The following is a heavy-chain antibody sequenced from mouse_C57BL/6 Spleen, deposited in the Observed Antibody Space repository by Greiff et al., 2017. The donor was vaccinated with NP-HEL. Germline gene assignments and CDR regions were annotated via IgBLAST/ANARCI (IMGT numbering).Heavy chain of an antibody. D-gene: IGHD1-1*01. V-gene: IGHV1-82*01. CDR3: ARGGGSSYDGYFDV. CDR2: IYPGDGDT. Sequence: QVQLKQSGPELVKPGASVKISCKASGYAFSSSWMNWVKQRPGKGLEWIGRIYPGDGDTNYNGKFKGKATLTADKSSSTAYMQLSSLTSEDSAVYFCARGGGSSYDGYFDVWGTGTTVTVSS. CDR1: GYAFSSSW. J-gene: IGHJ1*03.